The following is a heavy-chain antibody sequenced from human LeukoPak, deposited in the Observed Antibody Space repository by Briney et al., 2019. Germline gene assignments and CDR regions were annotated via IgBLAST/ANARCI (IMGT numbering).Heavy chain of an antibody. D-gene: IGHD4/OR15-4a*01. CDR2: IYYSGST. J-gene: IGHJ4*02. V-gene: IGHV4-59*12. CDR1: GGSISSYY. CDR3: ARVLTTEAALWDY. Sequence: SETLSLTCTVSGGSISSYYWSWIRQPPGKGLEWIGYIYYSGSTYYNPSLKSRVTISVDTSKNQFSLKLSSVTAADTAVYYCARVLTTEAALWDYWGQGTLVTVSS.